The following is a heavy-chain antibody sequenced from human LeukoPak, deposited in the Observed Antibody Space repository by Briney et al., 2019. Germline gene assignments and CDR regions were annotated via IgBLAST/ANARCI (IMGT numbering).Heavy chain of an antibody. D-gene: IGHD1-26*01. CDR1: GYTFTSYG. Sequence: ASVKVSCKASGYTFTSYGISWVRQAPGQGLEWMGWISAYNGNTNYAQKFQGRVTMTRDMSTSTVYMELSSLRSGDTAVYYCASTKWEPTDAFDIWGQGTMVTVSS. CDR3: ASTKWEPTDAFDI. V-gene: IGHV1-18*01. J-gene: IGHJ3*02. CDR2: ISAYNGNT.